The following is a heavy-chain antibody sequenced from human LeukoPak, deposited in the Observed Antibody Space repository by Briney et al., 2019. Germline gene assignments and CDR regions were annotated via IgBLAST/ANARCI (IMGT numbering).Heavy chain of an antibody. D-gene: IGHD7-27*01. Sequence: GASVKVSCKASGYTFVNYEINWVRQATGQGLEWMVWMNPNNGNTDYAQKFQGRVTITRDTSITTAYMELSGLRSEDTAVYYCARGTNWGSPYYFDYWGQGTLVTVSS. CDR1: GYTFVNYE. V-gene: IGHV1-8*03. J-gene: IGHJ4*02. CDR3: ARGTNWGSPYYFDY. CDR2: MNPNNGNT.